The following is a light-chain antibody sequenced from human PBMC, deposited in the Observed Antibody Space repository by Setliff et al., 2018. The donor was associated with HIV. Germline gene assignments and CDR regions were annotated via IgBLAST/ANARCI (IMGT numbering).Light chain of an antibody. J-gene: IGLJ1*01. CDR3: WSYAGSSWV. CDR2: DVT. CDR1: SSDVGAYNY. Sequence: QSALTQPRSVSGSPGQSVAISCTGTSSDVGAYNYVSWYQQHPGKAPKLMIYDVTNRPSGVPDRFSGSKSGNTASLTISGLQADDEADYYCWSYAGSSWVFGTGTKGTV. V-gene: IGLV2-11*01.